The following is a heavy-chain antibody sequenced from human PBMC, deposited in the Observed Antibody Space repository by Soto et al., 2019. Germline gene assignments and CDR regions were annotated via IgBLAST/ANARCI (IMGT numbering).Heavy chain of an antibody. CDR1: GFTFRNYN. CDR3: ARDTASPGGDHVDS. V-gene: IGHV3-21*06. Sequence: EVQLVESGGGLVKAGGSLRLFCTASGFTFRNYNMNWVRQAPGKGLAWASSISTGGAYMFYADSVTRRFTISRDHAQNSMVLQIDSPRAEDTAVDYCARDTASPGGDHVDSWGQGTLVTFSS. D-gene: IGHD2-21*02. CDR2: ISTGGAYM. J-gene: IGHJ4*02.